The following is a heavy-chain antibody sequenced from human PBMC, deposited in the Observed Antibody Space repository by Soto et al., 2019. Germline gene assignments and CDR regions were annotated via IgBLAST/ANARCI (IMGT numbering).Heavy chain of an antibody. J-gene: IGHJ4*02. CDR2: IYYSGST. CDR3: ARHNYGSGSTYFDY. Sequence: SETLSLTCTVSGGSISSYYWSWIRQPPGKGLEWIGYIYYSGSTNYNPSLKSRVTISVDTSKNQFSLKLNSMTAAYTAVYYCARHNYGSGSTYFDYWGQGTLVTVSS. CDR1: GGSISSYY. V-gene: IGHV4-59*08. D-gene: IGHD3-10*01.